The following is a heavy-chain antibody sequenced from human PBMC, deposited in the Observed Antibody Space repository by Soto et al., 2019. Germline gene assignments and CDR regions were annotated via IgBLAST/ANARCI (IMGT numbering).Heavy chain of an antibody. J-gene: IGHJ4*02. CDR1: GGSISSSSHY. D-gene: IGHD3-16*01. CDR3: ATEETGPFGGAQVY. Sequence: QVQLQESGPGLVKPSETLSLTCAVSGGSISSSSHYWGWIRQAPGKGLEWIGSIYYSGSTFYNPSLKSRVTISADTSKNQFSLKLSSVTAADTAVYFCATEETGPFGGAQVYWGQGTLVTVSS. CDR2: IYYSGST. V-gene: IGHV4-39*01.